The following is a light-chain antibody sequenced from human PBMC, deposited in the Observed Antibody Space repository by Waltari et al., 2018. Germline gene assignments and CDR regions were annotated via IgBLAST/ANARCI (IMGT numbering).Light chain of an antibody. V-gene: IGLV1-47*01. Sequence: QSVLTQPPSAFGTPGQRVTISCSGSSSNIGSNSVYWYQQLPGTAPKLLIYRNNQRPSGVPDRFSGSKSGTSASLAISGLRSEDEADYYCAAWDDSLSGRVFGGGTKLTVL. CDR1: SSNIGSNS. J-gene: IGLJ2*01. CDR2: RNN. CDR3: AAWDDSLSGRV.